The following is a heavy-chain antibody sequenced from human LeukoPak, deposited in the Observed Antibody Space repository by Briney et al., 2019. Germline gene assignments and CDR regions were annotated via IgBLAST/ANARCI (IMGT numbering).Heavy chain of an antibody. CDR1: GFTFSWYA. CDR3: VKGSSGWYEGYFDY. V-gene: IGHV3-64D*09. J-gene: IGHJ4*02. Sequence: PVGTPRLSCSPSGFTFSWYAMNWVRQSPGTGLEYVSTISSNGGSTYYADSMKRRSTISRDNSKNTLYLQMSSLRAEDTAVYYCVKGSSGWYEGYFDYWGQGTLVTVSS. CDR2: ISSNGGST. D-gene: IGHD6-19*01.